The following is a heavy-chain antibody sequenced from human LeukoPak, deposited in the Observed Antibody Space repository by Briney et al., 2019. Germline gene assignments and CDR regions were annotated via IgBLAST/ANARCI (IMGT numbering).Heavy chain of an antibody. CDR1: GGTFSSYA. J-gene: IGHJ4*02. D-gene: IGHD2-2*01. V-gene: IGHV1-69*05. CDR2: IIPIFGTA. CDR3: AATPEDIVVVPAATAGRDY. Sequence: SVKVSCKASGGTFSSYAISWVRQAPGQGLEWMGRIIPIFGTANYAQKFQGRVTITTDESTSTAYMELSSLRSEDTAVYYSAATPEDIVVVPAATAGRDYWGQGTLVTVSS.